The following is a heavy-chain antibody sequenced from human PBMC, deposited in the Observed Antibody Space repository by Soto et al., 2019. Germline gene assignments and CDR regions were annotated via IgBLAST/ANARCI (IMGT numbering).Heavy chain of an antibody. CDR3: ARCMLTTVTVFDY. D-gene: IGHD4-17*01. CDR1: GGSISSSNW. Sequence: VQLQESGPGLVKPSGTLSLTCAVSGGSISSSNWWSWVRQPPGKGLEWIGEIYHSGSNNYNPSLKSRVTRSVDQSKNQFSLNLSSVSAVDTAVYYCARCMLTTVTVFDYWGQGTLVTVSS. J-gene: IGHJ4*02. V-gene: IGHV4-4*02. CDR2: IYHSGSN.